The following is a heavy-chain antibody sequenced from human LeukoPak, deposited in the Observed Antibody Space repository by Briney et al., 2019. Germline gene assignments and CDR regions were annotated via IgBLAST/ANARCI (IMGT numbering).Heavy chain of an antibody. CDR2: ISSSGSTI. J-gene: IGHJ6*03. D-gene: IGHD6-19*01. Sequence: GGSLRLSCAASGFTFSDYYMSWIRQAPGKGLEWVSYISSSGSTIYYADSVKRRFTISRDNAKNSLYLQMNSLRAEDTAVYYCARDRASSGFDYYYYYMDVWGKGATVTVSS. CDR1: GFTFSDYY. CDR3: ARDRASSGFDYYYYYMDV. V-gene: IGHV3-11*01.